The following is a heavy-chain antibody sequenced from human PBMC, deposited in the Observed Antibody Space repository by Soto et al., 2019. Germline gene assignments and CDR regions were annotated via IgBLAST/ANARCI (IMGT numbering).Heavy chain of an antibody. J-gene: IGHJ4*02. V-gene: IGHV5-51*01. Sequence: GESLKISCKGSGYSFTSYWIGWVRQMPGKGLEWMGIIYPGDSDTRYSPPFQGQVTISADKSISTAYLQWSSLKASDTAMYYCAVITGTTGPSPYYFDYWGQGTLVTVSS. D-gene: IGHD1-20*01. CDR3: AVITGTTGPSPYYFDY. CDR1: GYSFTSYW. CDR2: IYPGDSDT.